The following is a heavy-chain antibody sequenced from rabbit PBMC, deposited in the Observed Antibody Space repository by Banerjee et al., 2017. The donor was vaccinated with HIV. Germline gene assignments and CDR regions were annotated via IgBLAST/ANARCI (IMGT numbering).Heavy chain of an antibody. CDR2: IDPIFGST. D-gene: IGHD1-1*01. CDR3: ARAPIYASASGYYPTRLDL. V-gene: IGHV1S47*01. CDR1: GFDFSSYG. Sequence: QEQLVESGGGLVQPGGSLKLSCKASGFDFSSYGVSWVRQAPGKGLEWIGYIDPIFGSTYYATWVDGRFTISSHNAQNTLYLQLNSLTAADTATYFCARAPIYASASGYYPTRLDLWGQGTLVTVS. J-gene: IGHJ3*01.